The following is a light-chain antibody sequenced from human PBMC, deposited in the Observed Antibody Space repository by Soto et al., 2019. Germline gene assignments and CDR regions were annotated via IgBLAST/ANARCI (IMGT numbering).Light chain of an antibody. V-gene: IGKV4-1*01. CDR2: WAS. CDR1: QSLLSTSNNKNF. CDR3: QQYYSSPLT. J-gene: IGKJ4*01. Sequence: DIVMTQSPDSLAVSLGERATITCRSSQSLLSTSNNKNFLAWYQQIPGQPPKLLLYWASARESGAPDRLSGSGSGTEFTLALSSLQTEDVAVYYCQQYYSSPLTFGGGTKVEIK.